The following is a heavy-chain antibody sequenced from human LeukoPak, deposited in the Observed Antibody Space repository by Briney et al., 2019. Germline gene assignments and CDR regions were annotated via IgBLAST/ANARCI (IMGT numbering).Heavy chain of an antibody. Sequence: PGGSLRLSCAASGFTFSSYAMSWVRQAPGKGLEWVSAISGSGGSTYYADSVKGRFTISRDNSKNALFLQMNSLRAEDTAVYYCAKSGSYCSSTSCNYFDYWGQGTLVTVSS. CDR1: GFTFSSYA. J-gene: IGHJ4*02. D-gene: IGHD2-2*01. CDR2: ISGSGGST. CDR3: AKSGSYCSSTSCNYFDY. V-gene: IGHV3-23*01.